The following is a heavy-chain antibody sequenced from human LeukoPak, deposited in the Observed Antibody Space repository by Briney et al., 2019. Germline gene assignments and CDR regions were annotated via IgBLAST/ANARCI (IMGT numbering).Heavy chain of an antibody. D-gene: IGHD2/OR15-2a*01. CDR1: GGSVSSGSCY. CDR3: ARDRIYYGMDV. Sequence: PSETLSLTCTVSGGSVSSGSCYWSWIRQPPGKGLEWIGYMYYSGSSNYNPSLKSRVTISVDTSKNQFSLKLTSVTAADTALYYCARDRIYYGMDVWGQGTTVTVSS. V-gene: IGHV4-61*01. CDR2: MYYSGSS. J-gene: IGHJ6*02.